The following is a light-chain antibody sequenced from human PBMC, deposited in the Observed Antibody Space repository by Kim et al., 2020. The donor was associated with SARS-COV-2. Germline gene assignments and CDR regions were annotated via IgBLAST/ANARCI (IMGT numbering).Light chain of an antibody. CDR3: QQSYSTPWLS. CDR1: QSIGTR. J-gene: IGKJ4*01. Sequence: IQMTQSPSSLAASVGDRITIACRASQSIGTRLNWYQQRPGKAPKLLIYAASSLQSGVPSRFSGTGSGTDFTLTISRLQPEDFATYYCQQSYSTPWLSFGGGTKVDIK. V-gene: IGKV1-39*01. CDR2: AAS.